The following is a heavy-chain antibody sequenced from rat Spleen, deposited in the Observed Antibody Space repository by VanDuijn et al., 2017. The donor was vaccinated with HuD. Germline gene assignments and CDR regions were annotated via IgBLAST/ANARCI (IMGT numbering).Heavy chain of an antibody. Sequence: EVQLVESDGGLLQPGRSLKLSCSASGFTFSDYFMAWVRQAPTKGLEWVATISYDGRRTYYRDSVKGRFTISRVNAKHTLYLQMNGLRSEDTATYCCTTEKEAYWGQGTLVTVSS. J-gene: IGHJ3*01. V-gene: IGHV5S10*01. CDR2: ISYDGRRT. CDR1: GFTFSDYF. CDR3: TTEKEAY.